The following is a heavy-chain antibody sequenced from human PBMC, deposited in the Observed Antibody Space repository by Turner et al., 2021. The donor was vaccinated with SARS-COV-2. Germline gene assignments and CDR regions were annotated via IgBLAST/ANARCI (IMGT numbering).Heavy chain of an antibody. V-gene: IGHV3-30*18. J-gene: IGHJ4*01. Sequence: QVQLVESGGGVVQPGRSLRLSCAASGFTFSNYGMFWVRQAPGKGLEWLALISYDGSNKHYADSVKGRFTISRDNSKNTLFLQMYSLRAEDTAVYYCVKGGSGWSMEFDYWGHGTLVTVSS. CDR1: GFTFSNYG. CDR2: ISYDGSNK. CDR3: VKGGSGWSMEFDY. D-gene: IGHD6-19*01.